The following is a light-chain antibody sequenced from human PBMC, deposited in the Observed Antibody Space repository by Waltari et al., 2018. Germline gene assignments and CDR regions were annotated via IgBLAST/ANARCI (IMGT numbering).Light chain of an antibody. J-gene: IGLJ3*02. V-gene: IGLV4-69*01. CDR3: QTGGHGTWV. CDR2: VNSDGSH. Sequence: QLVLTQSPSASASPGASVKLTCTLCSGHSSNVIAWHQQQPLKGPRSLMKVNSDGSHRKGDDIPDRFSGASSGAERYLTISSLQSEDEADYCCQTGGHGTWVFGGGTKLTVL. CDR1: SGHSSNV.